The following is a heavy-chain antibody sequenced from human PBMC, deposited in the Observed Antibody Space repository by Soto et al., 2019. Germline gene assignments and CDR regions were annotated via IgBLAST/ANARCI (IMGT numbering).Heavy chain of an antibody. CDR3: ASDAVSGRPGFDY. CDR2: VNAYNGNT. CDR1: GYTFTSYG. D-gene: IGHD6-19*01. J-gene: IGHJ4*02. Sequence: QVQLVQSGAEVKKPGASVKVSCKASGYTFTSYGISWVRQAPGQGLEWMGWVNAYNGNTNYAQKFQGRVTMTTDTPTRKDYMKMRSVRSADTSVYYCASDAVSGRPGFDYWGQGTLVTVSS. V-gene: IGHV1-18*01.